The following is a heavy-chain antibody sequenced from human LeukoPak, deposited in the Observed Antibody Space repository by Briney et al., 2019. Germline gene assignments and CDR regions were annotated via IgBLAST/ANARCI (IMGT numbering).Heavy chain of an antibody. CDR2: ISGSGGST. V-gene: IGHV3-23*01. CDR3: AKGPPSSSAQYFQH. D-gene: IGHD6-6*01. Sequence: GGSLRLSCAASGFTFSSYAMSWVRQARGKGLEWVSAISGSGGSTYYADSVKGRFTISRDNSKNTLYLQMNSLTAEDTAVYYCAKGPPSSSAQYFQHWGQGTLVTVSS. CDR1: GFTFSSYA. J-gene: IGHJ1*01.